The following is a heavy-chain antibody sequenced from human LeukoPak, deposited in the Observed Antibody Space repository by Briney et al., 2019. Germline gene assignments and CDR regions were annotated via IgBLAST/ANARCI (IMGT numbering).Heavy chain of an antibody. Sequence: GGSLRLSCAASGFTFSSYWMSWVRQAPGKGLEWVANIKQDGSEKYYVDSVKGRFTISRDNAKNSLYLQMNSLRAEDTAVYYCARALWFGGFAFDIWGQGTMVTVSS. CDR3: ARALWFGGFAFDI. CDR2: IKQDGSEK. J-gene: IGHJ3*02. V-gene: IGHV3-7*04. D-gene: IGHD3-10*01. CDR1: GFTFSSYW.